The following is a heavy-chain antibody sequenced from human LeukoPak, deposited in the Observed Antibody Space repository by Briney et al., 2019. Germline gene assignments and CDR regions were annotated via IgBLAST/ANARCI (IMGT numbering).Heavy chain of an antibody. CDR1: GFTVSTNY. D-gene: IGHD4-17*01. CDR3: ARDTVTTFRFRDYYYYGMDV. V-gene: IGHV3-53*01. CDR2: IYSAGST. J-gene: IGHJ6*02. Sequence: PGGSLRLSCAAPGFTVSTNYMNWVRQAPGKGLEWVSVIYSAGSTYYADSVKGRFTISRDNSKNTLYLQMNSLRAEDTAVYYCARDTVTTFRFRDYYYYGMDVWGQGTTVTVSS.